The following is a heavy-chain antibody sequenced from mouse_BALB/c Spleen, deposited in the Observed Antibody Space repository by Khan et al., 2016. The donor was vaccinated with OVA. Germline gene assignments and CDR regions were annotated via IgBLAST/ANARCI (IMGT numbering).Heavy chain of an antibody. V-gene: IGHV2-3*01. CDR2: IWGDGNT. Sequence: QVQLQQSGPGLVAPSQSLSITCNVSGFSLTSYGVSWVRQPPGQGLEWLGVIWGDGNTNFHSNLRSRLSISKDNSKSQVFLKLNSLQTDDTATYYCAKDRGYYAVDYWGQGTSVTGSS. CDR1: GFSLTSYG. CDR3: AKDRGYYAVDY. J-gene: IGHJ4*01.